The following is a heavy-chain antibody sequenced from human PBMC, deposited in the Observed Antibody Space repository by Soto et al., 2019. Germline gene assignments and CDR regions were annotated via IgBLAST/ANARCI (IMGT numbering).Heavy chain of an antibody. CDR3: GRDYSNYVDAFDI. D-gene: IGHD4-4*01. CDR1: GFTLSTYV. V-gene: IGHV3-33*01. J-gene: IGHJ3*02. Sequence: PGGSLRLSWAASGFTLSTYVMHWLRHSPGKGLVWVAVIWYDERNKYYADSVRGRFTISRDNSKNRLYLQLNRRRDQDTAVYYYGRDYSNYVDAFDIWGQGKMVTVSS. CDR2: IWYDERNK.